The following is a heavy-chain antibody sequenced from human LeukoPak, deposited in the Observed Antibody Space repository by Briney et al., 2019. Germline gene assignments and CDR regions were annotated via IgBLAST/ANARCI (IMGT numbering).Heavy chain of an antibody. CDR1: GGSISSSSNY. CDR2: IYYTGST. Sequence: PSESLSLTCTVSGGSISSSSNYWGCIRQPPGKGLEWIGSIYYTGSTYYNPSLKSRVTISIDTSKNQSSLKLSSVTAADTAVYYCARLSGYGLHYYYYIDVWGSGTTVTVSS. J-gene: IGHJ6*03. D-gene: IGHD5-12*01. CDR3: ARLSGYGLHYYYYIDV. V-gene: IGHV4-39*07.